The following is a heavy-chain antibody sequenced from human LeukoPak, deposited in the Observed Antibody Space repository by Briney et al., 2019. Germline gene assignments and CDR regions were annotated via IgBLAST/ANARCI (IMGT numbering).Heavy chain of an antibody. CDR1: GITFGSYW. CDR3: ARDPTVTNFHDAFDI. CDR2: IKQDGSQK. V-gene: IGHV3-7*05. J-gene: IGHJ3*02. Sequence: QPGGSLRLSCAASGITFGSYWMSWVRQAPGKGLEWVATIKQDGSQKEYVDSVKGRFTISRDNAKNSLYLQMNSLRPEDTAVYYCARDPTVTNFHDAFDIWGQGTMVTVSS. D-gene: IGHD4-17*01.